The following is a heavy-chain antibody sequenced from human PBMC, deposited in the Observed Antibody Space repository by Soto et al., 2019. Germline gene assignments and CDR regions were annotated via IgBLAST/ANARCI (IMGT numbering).Heavy chain of an antibody. V-gene: IGHV3-23*01. CDR3: AKESGGSSAYYTHS. CDR2: ISGSGGRT. D-gene: IGHD1-26*01. CDR1: GFTFSNYA. J-gene: IGHJ4*02. Sequence: VGSLRLSCAASGFTFSNYAMTWVRQAPGKGLEWVSVISGSGGRTYYTDSVKGRFTISGDNSRNTLYMQMNSLRAEDTALYYCAKESGGSSAYYTHSWGQGTLVTV.